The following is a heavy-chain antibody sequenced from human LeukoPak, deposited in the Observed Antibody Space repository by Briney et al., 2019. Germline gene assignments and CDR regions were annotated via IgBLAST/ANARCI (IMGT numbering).Heavy chain of an antibody. V-gene: IGHV3-30*03. CDR1: GDSISSDI. J-gene: IGHJ4*02. Sequence: TLSLTCAVSGDSISSDIWWNWVRQAPGKGLEWVAVTSSDLNVKLYADSVKGRFTISRDNSRSTLYLQMNSLRPEDTAIYYCAREGYYGSGSPPSLYFDYWGQGTLVTVSS. CDR3: AREGYYGSGSPPSLYFDY. CDR2: TSSDLNVK. D-gene: IGHD3-10*01.